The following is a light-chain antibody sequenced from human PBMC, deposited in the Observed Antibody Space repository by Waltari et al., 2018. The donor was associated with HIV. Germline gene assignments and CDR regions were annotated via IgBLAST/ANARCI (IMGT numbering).Light chain of an antibody. CDR1: AFDLHGYTF. Sequence: QSALTQPASVSGSPGQSITISCTGAAFDLHGYTFFSWFQHHPGKAPKVIIYEVSNRPSGVSYRFSGSKSGNTASLTISGLQPEDEAEYFCISYISSSTPVFGGGTKLTVL. CDR3: ISYISSSTPV. J-gene: IGLJ3*02. CDR2: EVS. V-gene: IGLV2-14*01.